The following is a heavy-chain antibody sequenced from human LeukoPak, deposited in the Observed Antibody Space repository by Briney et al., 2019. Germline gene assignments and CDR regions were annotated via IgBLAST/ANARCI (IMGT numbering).Heavy chain of an antibody. CDR3: ARTAKYYYGSETYYFFDY. J-gene: IGHJ4*02. D-gene: IGHD3-10*01. Sequence: SETLSLTCTVSGGSITSSSYYWGWIRQPPGTGLEWIGSIYYSGSTYYNPSLKSRVTISVDTSKNQFSLKLSSVTAADTAVYYCARTAKYYYGSETYYFFDYWGQGTLVTVSS. V-gene: IGHV4-39*01. CDR2: IYYSGST. CDR1: GGSITSSSYY.